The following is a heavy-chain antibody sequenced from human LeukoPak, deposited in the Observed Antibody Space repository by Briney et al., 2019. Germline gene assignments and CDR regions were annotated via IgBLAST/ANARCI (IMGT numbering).Heavy chain of an antibody. CDR3: ARGRRLLAAAGVKEFDY. CDR1: GGSFSGYY. J-gene: IGHJ4*02. D-gene: IGHD6-13*01. CDR2: INHSGST. V-gene: IGHV4-34*01. Sequence: PSETLSLTCAVYGGSFSGYYWSWIRQPPGKGLEWIGEINHSGSTNYNPSLKSRVTISVDTSKNQFSLKLSSVTAADTAVYYCARGRRLLAAAGVKEFDYWGQGTLDTVSS.